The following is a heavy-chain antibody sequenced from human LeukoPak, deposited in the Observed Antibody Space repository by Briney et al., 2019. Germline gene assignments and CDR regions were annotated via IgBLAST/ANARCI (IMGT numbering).Heavy chain of an antibody. CDR3: ARSSTTVVTPGGY. CDR1: GYTFTSYD. V-gene: IGHV1-8*01. Sequence: GASVKVSCKASGYTFTSYDINWVRQATGQGLEWMGWMNPNSGNTGYAQKFQGRVTMTRNTSMSTAYMELSSLRSEDTAVYYCARSSTTVVTPGGYWGQGTLVTVSS. J-gene: IGHJ4*02. CDR2: MNPNSGNT. D-gene: IGHD4-23*01.